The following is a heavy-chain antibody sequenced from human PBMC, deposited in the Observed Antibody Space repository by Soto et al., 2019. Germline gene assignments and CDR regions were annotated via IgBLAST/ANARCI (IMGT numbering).Heavy chain of an antibody. Sequence: SQTLSLPCTVSCGYISSGDYYCSCIRQPPGKGLEWIGYIYYSGSTYYNPSLKSRVTISVDTSKNQFSLKLSSVTAADTAVYYCARDPVQVDAFDIWGQGTMVTVSS. D-gene: IGHD1-1*01. J-gene: IGHJ3*02. CDR3: ARDPVQVDAFDI. CDR1: CGYISSGDYY. CDR2: IYYSGST. V-gene: IGHV4-30-4*01.